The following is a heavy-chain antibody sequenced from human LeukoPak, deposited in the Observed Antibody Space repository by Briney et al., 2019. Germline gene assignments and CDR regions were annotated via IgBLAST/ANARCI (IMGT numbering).Heavy chain of an antibody. D-gene: IGHD3-10*01. V-gene: IGHV3-30*02. CDR2: IRYSGSRT. Sequence: PGGSLRLSCVASGFVFNNYGMDWVRQAPGLGVEWVAFIRYSGSRTYYAESVKGRFTISRDNSRNTLYLQMNSLRPDDTAVYYCVRDWGYYGSGSYIFDYWGQGTLVAVSS. CDR3: VRDWGYYGSGSYIFDY. J-gene: IGHJ4*02. CDR1: GFVFNNYG.